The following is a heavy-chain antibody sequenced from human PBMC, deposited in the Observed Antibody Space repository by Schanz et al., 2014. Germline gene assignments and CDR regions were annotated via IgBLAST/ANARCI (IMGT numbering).Heavy chain of an antibody. CDR1: GFTFSSYS. D-gene: IGHD3-9*01. V-gene: IGHV3-48*01. Sequence: VQMVESGGGVVQPGRSLRLSCVASGFTFSSYSMNWVRQVPGKGLEWLSYIATSSSTRHYADSVKGRVTISRDNAKNSVSLQMRRLRVEDTAVYYCAKQIHYDILTVTRNWGQGTLVTVSS. J-gene: IGHJ4*02. CDR2: IATSSSTR. CDR3: AKQIHYDILTVTRN.